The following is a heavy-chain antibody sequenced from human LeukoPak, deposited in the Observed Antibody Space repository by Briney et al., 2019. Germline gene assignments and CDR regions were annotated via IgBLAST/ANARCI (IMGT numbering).Heavy chain of an antibody. J-gene: IGHJ6*02. V-gene: IGHV1-3*01. CDR3: AGDVAAVLYVFGMDV. D-gene: IGHD2-15*01. CDR1: GYTFTSYA. Sequence: ASVKVSCKASGYTFTSYAMHWVRQAPGQRLEWMGWINAGNGNTKYSQKFQGRVTITRDTSASTAYMELSSLRSEDTAVYYCAGDVAAVLYVFGMDVWGQGTTVTVSS. CDR2: INAGNGNT.